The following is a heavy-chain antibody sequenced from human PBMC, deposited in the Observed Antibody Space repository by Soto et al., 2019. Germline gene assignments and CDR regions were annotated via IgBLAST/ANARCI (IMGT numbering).Heavy chain of an antibody. D-gene: IGHD4-17*01. CDR1: GFMFSNYW. V-gene: IGHV3-7*01. CDR2: IKQDGSDK. CDR3: ARNRDYAFDY. Sequence: EVQLVESGGGLVQPGGSLRLSCAASGFMFSNYWMSWVHQAPGKGLEWVAIIKQDGSDKYYVDSVKGRFTISRDNAKNSLYLQMNSLRIEDAAVYYCARNRDYAFDYWGRGTLVTVSS. J-gene: IGHJ4*02.